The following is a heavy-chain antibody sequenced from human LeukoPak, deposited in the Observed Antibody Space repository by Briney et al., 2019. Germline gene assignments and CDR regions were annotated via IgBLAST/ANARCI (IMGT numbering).Heavy chain of an antibody. V-gene: IGHV3-23*01. CDR3: ATQTREYSGSYPIDY. D-gene: IGHD1-26*01. CDR2: ISGSGGST. CDR1: GFTFSGYA. Sequence: PGGSLRLSCAASGFTFSGYAMAWVRQAPGKGLEWVSAISGSGGSTYYADSVKGRFTFSRDNSKNTLYLQMNSLRAEDTAVYYCATQTREYSGSYPIDYWAREPWSPSPQ. J-gene: IGHJ4*02.